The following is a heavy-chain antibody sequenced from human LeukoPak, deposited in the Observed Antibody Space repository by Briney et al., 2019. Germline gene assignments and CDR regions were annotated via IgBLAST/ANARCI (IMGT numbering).Heavy chain of an antibody. Sequence: PSETLSLTCTVSGGSISSSNYYWGWIRQPPGKGRVWIGSIYYSGSTYYNPSLKSRVTISVDTSKNQFSLKLSSVTAADTALYYCAIAVAGTPPFYWGQGTLVTVSS. CDR3: AIAVAGTPPFY. D-gene: IGHD6-19*01. CDR1: GGSISSSNYY. J-gene: IGHJ4*02. CDR2: IYYSGST. V-gene: IGHV4-39*01.